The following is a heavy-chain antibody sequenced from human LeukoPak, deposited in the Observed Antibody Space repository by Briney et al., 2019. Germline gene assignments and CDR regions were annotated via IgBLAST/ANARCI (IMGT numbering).Heavy chain of an antibody. V-gene: IGHV4-4*07. CDR2: IYTSGST. Sequence: SETLSLTCTVSGGSISSYYWSWIRQPAEKGLEWIGRIYTSGSTNYNPSLKSRVTMSVDTSKNQFSLKLSSVTAADTAVYYCARDSGEKTYYDFWSGYYTEYWGQGTLVTVSS. CDR1: GGSISSYY. CDR3: ARDSGEKTYYDFWSGYYTEY. J-gene: IGHJ4*02. D-gene: IGHD3-3*01.